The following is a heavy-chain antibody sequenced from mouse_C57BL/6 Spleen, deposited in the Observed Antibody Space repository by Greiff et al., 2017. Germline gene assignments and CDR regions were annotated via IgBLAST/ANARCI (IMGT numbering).Heavy chain of an antibody. CDR2: IDPETGGT. J-gene: IGHJ1*03. D-gene: IGHD1-1*01. CDR1: GYTFTDYE. CDR3: TRKGYYYGSSPPWYFDV. Sequence: QVQLQQSGAELVRPGASVTLSCKASGYTFTDYEMHWVKQTPVHGLEWIGAIDPETGGTAYNQKFKGKAILTADKSSSTAYMELRSLTSEDSAVYYCTRKGYYYGSSPPWYFDVWGTGTTVTVSS. V-gene: IGHV1-15*01.